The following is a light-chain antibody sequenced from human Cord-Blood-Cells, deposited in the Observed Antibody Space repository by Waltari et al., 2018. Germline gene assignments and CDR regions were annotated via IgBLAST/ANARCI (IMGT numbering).Light chain of an antibody. CDR3: CSYAGSYTWV. CDR2: DVS. J-gene: IGLJ3*02. CDR1: SSAVGCYNH. Sequence: QSALTQPRSVSGSPGQSVTISCTGTSSAVGCYNHVSWYQQHPGKAPKLMIYDVSKRPSGVPDRFSGSKSGNTASLTISGLQAEDEADYYCCSYAGSYTWVFGGGTKLTVL. V-gene: IGLV2-11*01.